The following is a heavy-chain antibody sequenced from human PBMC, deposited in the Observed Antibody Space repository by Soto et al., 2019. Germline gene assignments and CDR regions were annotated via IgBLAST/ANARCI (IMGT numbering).Heavy chain of an antibody. CDR2: ISYDGSNK. CDR3: ARRMTRAVRPPDF. J-gene: IGHJ4*02. Sequence: PGGSLRLSCAASGSTFSSYAMHWVRQAPGKGLEWVAVISYDGSNKYAASVKGRFTISRDYSNSIAYLQMNSLETDDTAVYYCARRMTRAVRPPDFWGQGTLVTVSS. D-gene: IGHD6-6*01. V-gene: IGHV3-30-3*01. CDR1: GSTFSSYA.